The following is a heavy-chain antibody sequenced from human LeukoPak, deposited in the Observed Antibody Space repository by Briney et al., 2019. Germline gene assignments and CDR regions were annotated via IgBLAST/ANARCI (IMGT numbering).Heavy chain of an antibody. Sequence: SGGSLRLSCAASGFTFSSYAMSWVRQAPGKGLEWVSAISGSGGSTYYADSVKGRFTISRDNSKNMLYLQMNSLRAEDTAVYYCAKDRHGSWYKGDFDYWGQGTLVTVSS. CDR2: ISGSGGST. D-gene: IGHD6-13*01. V-gene: IGHV3-23*01. CDR1: GFTFSSYA. CDR3: AKDRHGSWYKGDFDY. J-gene: IGHJ4*02.